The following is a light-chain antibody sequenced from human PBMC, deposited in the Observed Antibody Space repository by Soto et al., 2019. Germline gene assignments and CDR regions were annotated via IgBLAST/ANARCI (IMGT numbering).Light chain of an antibody. CDR3: QQYNNWPPWT. CDR1: QSVSNN. Sequence: EIVMTQSPATLSVSPGERATLSCRASQSVSNNFAWYQQKPGQAPRLLLYDASTRATGIPARISGSGSGTEFTLTISSLQSEDFAVYYCQQYNNWPPWTFGQGTKVEIK. V-gene: IGKV3-15*01. CDR2: DAS. J-gene: IGKJ1*01.